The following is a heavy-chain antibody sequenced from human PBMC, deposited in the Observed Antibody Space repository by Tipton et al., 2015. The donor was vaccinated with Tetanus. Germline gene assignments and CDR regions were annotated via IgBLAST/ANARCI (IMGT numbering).Heavy chain of an antibody. CDR2: IYYSGGT. CDR3: ARDQARGARGWNYFDY. V-gene: IGHV4-31*03. Sequence: LVKPTQTLSLTCTVSGGSISSGGYYWSWIRQHPGKGLEWIGDIYYSGGTYYNPSLKSRVTISVDTSKNQFSLKLNSVTAADTAVYYCARDQARGARGWNYFDYWGQGTLATVSS. D-gene: IGHD1-26*01. J-gene: IGHJ4*02. CDR1: GGSISSGGYY.